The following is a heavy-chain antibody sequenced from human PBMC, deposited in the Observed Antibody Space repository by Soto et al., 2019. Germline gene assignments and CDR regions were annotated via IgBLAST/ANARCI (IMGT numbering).Heavy chain of an antibody. CDR1: GFTFSDYY. Sequence: QVQLVESGGGLVKPGGSLRLSCAASGFTFSDYYMGWIRQTPGQGLELVSYISSRSSYTNYADSVKGRFTISRDNAQNSLYLQINSLRGEDTAVYYFAGYSGQYQPLFDFWGQGVLVSDSS. CDR3: AGYSGQYQPLFDF. V-gene: IGHV3-11*06. CDR2: ISSRSSYT. D-gene: IGHD2-2*01. J-gene: IGHJ5*01.